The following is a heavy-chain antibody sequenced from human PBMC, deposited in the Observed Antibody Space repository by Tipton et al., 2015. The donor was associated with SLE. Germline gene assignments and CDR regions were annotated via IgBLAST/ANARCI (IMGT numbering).Heavy chain of an antibody. CDR3: ARTAGRSVKLWYFDL. J-gene: IGHJ2*01. D-gene: IGHD5-18*01. CDR2: IYYGGTI. Sequence: LRLSCNVSVYSISSSHWWGWIRQPPGKGLEWIGHIYYGGTIHYNPSLKSRVTMSIDTSKNQFSLKLSPVTDVDTAVYYCARTAGRSVKLWYFDLWGRGTLVTVSS. CDR1: VYSISSSHW. V-gene: IGHV4-28*02.